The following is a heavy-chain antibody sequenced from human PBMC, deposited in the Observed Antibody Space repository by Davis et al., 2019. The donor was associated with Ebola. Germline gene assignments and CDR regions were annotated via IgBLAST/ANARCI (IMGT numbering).Heavy chain of an antibody. D-gene: IGHD3-22*01. CDR2: ISSSSSYI. J-gene: IGHJ4*02. Sequence: GESLKISCAASGFTFSSYSMNWVRQAPGKGLEWVSSISSSSSYIYYADSVKGRFTIFRDNAKNSLYLQMNSLRAEDAAVYYCARDFDYYDSSGYSYYFDYWGQGTLVTVSS. CDR1: GFTFSSYS. CDR3: ARDFDYYDSSGYSYYFDY. V-gene: IGHV3-21*01.